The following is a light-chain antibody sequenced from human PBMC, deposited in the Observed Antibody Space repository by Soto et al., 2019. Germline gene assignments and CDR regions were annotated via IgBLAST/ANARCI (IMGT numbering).Light chain of an antibody. CDR3: TSSTTYSLYV. CDR2: KVS. V-gene: IGLV2-14*01. CDR1: SSDVGCSKY. J-gene: IGLJ1*01. Sequence: QSALTQPASVSGSPGQSITISCTGTSSDVGCSKYVSWYQQYPGKVPKLLINKVSNRPSGVSNRFSGSKSGNTASLTISWLLAEDEADYFCTSSTTYSLYVFGTGTNLTVL.